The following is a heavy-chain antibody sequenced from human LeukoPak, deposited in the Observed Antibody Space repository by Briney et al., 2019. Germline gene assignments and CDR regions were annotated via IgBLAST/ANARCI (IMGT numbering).Heavy chain of an antibody. V-gene: IGHV4-31*03. CDR3: ARANDYVWYFDY. D-gene: IGHD3-16*01. J-gene: IGHJ4*02. CDR1: GCSISSGGYY. CDR2: IFYSGST. Sequence: SQTLSPTCTVSGCSISSGGYYLSWIRQHPGKGLGWIGYIFYSGSTYYNPSLKSRVTISVDTSKNQFSLKLSSVTAADTAVYYCARANDYVWYFDYWGQGTLVTVSS.